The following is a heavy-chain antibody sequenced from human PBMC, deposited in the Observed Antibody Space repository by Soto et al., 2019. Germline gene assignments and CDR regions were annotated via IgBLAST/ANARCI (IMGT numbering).Heavy chain of an antibody. D-gene: IGHD1-26*01. J-gene: IGHJ4*02. CDR1: GGTFSSYG. V-gene: IGHV1-69*05. CDR3: ARRRSFQFDF. CDR2: IIPILFTP. Sequence: SVKVSCKASGGTFSSYGISWVRQAPGHGREWMVEIIPILFTPNYAQKFQGRVTITTDESATIAYMELSSLTLEDTAVYFCARRRSFQFDFWGQ.